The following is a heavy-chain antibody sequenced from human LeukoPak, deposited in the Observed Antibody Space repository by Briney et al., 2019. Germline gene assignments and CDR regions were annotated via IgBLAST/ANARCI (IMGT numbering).Heavy chain of an antibody. CDR3: AREFRLGVNTVGY. CDR2: INPNTGGT. J-gene: IGHJ4*02. V-gene: IGHV1-2*02. D-gene: IGHD3-10*01. Sequence: ASVKVSCKASGYTFTGYYIHWVRQAPGQGLEWMGWINPNTGGTNYAQKCQGRVTMTRDMSISTAYMELSRLRSDDTAVYYCAREFRLGVNTVGYWGQGTLVTVSS. CDR1: GYTFTGYY.